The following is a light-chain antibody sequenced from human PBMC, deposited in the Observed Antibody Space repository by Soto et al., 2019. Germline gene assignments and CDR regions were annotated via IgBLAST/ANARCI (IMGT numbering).Light chain of an antibody. Sequence: EIVLKQSPGTLSLSPGERATLSCRASQTVRNNYLAWYQQKPGQAPRLXIYDASSRATGIPDRFSGGGSGTDFTLTISRLEPEDFAVYYCQQFSSYPLTFGGGTKVDIK. CDR2: DAS. CDR1: QTVRNNY. CDR3: QQFSSYPLT. V-gene: IGKV3-20*01. J-gene: IGKJ4*01.